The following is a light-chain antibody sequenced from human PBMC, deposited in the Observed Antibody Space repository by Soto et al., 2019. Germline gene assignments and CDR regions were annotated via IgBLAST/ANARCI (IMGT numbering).Light chain of an antibody. CDR2: DTS. Sequence: QAVVTQEPSLTVSPGGTVTLTCGSSTGAVTSGHYPHWFQQKPGQAPRTLIYDTSNKHSWTPARFSGSLLGGKAALTLSGAQPEAEADYYCLVIFTGVGEVFGTGTKLTVL. V-gene: IGLV7-46*01. CDR3: LVIFTGVGEV. CDR1: TGAVTSGHY. J-gene: IGLJ1*01.